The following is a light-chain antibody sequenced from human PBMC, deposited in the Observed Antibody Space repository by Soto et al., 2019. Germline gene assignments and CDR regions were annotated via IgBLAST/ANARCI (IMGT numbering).Light chain of an antibody. CDR1: QNIDTY. Sequence: DIQMTQSPSSLSASVGDRVTITCRASQNIDTYLNWYQQKPGKAPKLLIYAASSLQSGVPSRFSGSGSGTDFTLTISSLQPEDFATYYCKESYNTPGCTFGQGTKLEIK. J-gene: IGKJ2*02. CDR3: KESYNTPGCT. V-gene: IGKV1-39*01. CDR2: AAS.